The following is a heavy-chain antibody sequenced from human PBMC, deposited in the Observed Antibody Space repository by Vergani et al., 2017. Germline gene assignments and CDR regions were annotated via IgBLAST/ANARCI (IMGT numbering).Heavy chain of an antibody. CDR3: ARGARYSGYSYGL. D-gene: IGHD5-18*01. Sequence: QVQLQESGPGLVKPSETLSLTCTVSGGSISSYYWSWIRQPPGKGLEWIGYIYYSGSTNYNPSLKSRVTISVDTSKNQFSLKLSSVTAEDTAVYYCARGARYSGYSYGLWGQGTLVTVSS. J-gene: IGHJ4*02. V-gene: IGHV4-59*01. CDR1: GGSISSYY. CDR2: IYYSGST.